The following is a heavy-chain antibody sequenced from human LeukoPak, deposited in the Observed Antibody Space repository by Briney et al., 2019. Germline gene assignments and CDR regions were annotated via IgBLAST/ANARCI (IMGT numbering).Heavy chain of an antibody. V-gene: IGHV4-4*07. J-gene: IGHJ3*02. CDR3: AREVGVDSSSWYIDAFDI. CDR2: IYTSGST. CDR1: GGSISSYF. D-gene: IGHD6-13*01. Sequence: SETLSLTCTVSGGSISSYFWNWIRQPAGRGLEWIGRIYTSGSTNYNPSLKSRVTISVDTSKNQFSLKLSSVTAADTAVYYCAREVGVDSSSWYIDAFDIWGQGTMVTVSS.